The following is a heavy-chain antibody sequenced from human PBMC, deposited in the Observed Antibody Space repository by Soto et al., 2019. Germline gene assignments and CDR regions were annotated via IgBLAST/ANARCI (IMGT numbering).Heavy chain of an antibody. Sequence: SVKVSCKASGGTFSSYTISWVRQAPGQGLEWMGRIIPILGIANYAQKFQGRVTITADKSTSTAYMELSSLRSEDTAVYYCAREVTEYYDSSGYYYRNNWFDPWGQGTLVTVSS. CDR3: AREVTEYYDSSGYYYRNNWFDP. V-gene: IGHV1-69*04. J-gene: IGHJ5*02. CDR2: IIPILGIA. D-gene: IGHD3-22*01. CDR1: GGTFSSYT.